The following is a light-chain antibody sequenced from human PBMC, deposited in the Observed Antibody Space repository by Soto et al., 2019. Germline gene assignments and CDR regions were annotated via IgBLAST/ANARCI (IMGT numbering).Light chain of an antibody. Sequence: DIQMTQSPSTLSASVGDRVTITCRASQSISSWLAWYQQKPGKAPKLLISQTSNLESGVPSRFSGSGSGTEFTLTISSLQPDDFASYYCQQYKSYSRTFGQGPKVEVK. CDR3: QQYKSYSRT. J-gene: IGKJ1*01. CDR1: QSISSW. CDR2: QTS. V-gene: IGKV1-5*03.